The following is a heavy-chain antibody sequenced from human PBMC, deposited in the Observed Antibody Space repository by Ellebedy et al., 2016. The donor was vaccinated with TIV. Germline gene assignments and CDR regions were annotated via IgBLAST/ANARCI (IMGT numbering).Heavy chain of an antibody. V-gene: IGHV3-11*05. CDR3: ARGRVDTAMGDAFDI. J-gene: IGHJ3*02. CDR1: GFTFSDYY. Sequence: GESLKISXAASGFTFSDYYMSWIRQAPGKGLEWVSYISSSSSYTNYADSVKGRFTISRDNAKNSLYLQMNSLRAEDTAVYYCARGRVDTAMGDAFDIWGQGTMVTVSS. CDR2: ISSSSSYT. D-gene: IGHD5-18*01.